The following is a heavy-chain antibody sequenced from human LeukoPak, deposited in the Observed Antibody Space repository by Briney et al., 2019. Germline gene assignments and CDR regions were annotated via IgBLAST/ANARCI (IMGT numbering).Heavy chain of an antibody. Sequence: SETLSLTCTVSGGPIDRHYWSWIRQPPGKGLEWIGYVFYPGSTNCNPSLTSRVTMSPDTSRDQFSLRLTSVTAADTAIYYCASRPAGSTWYGVFDYWSQGTLVTVSS. V-gene: IGHV4-59*11. D-gene: IGHD6-13*01. CDR2: VFYPGST. CDR3: ASRPAGSTWYGVFDY. J-gene: IGHJ4*02. CDR1: GGPIDRHY.